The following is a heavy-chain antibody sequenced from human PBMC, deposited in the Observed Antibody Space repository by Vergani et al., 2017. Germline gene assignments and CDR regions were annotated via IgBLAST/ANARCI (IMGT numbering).Heavy chain of an antibody. J-gene: IGHJ6*01. D-gene: IGHD5-12*01. CDR3: AKANPRNSGYDYLYYYHAMDV. V-gene: IGHV3-23*01. Sequence: EVQLLESGGDLVQPGGSLRLSCAASGFTFNHYVMNWVRQAPGKGLEWVSGISGSGGSTYFAGSVKGRFTFSRDSSKNTLYLQMNSLSAGDTAVYYCAKANPRNSGYDYLYYYHAMDVWGQGTTVTVSS. CDR1: GFTFNHYV. CDR2: ISGSGGST.